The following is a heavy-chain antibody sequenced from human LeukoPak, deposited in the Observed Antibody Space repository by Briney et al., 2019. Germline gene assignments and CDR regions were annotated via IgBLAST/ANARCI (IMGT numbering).Heavy chain of an antibody. CDR3: AKRGYSSDWYIDY. CDR2: ISSSSSYI. D-gene: IGHD6-19*01. J-gene: IGHJ4*02. CDR1: GFTFSDHS. V-gene: IGHV3-21*01. Sequence: GGSLRLSCAASGFTFSDHSMNWVRQAPGKGLQWVSSISSSSSYIYYADSVKGGFTISRDNAKNSLYLQMSSLRADDTAVYYCAKRGYSSDWYIDYWGQGTLVTVSS.